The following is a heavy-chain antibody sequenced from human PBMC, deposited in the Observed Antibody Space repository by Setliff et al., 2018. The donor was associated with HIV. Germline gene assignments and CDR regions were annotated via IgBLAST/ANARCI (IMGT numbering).Heavy chain of an antibody. CDR1: GGSISSHY. CDR2: IYTSGST. Sequence: KPSETLSLTCTVSGGSISSHYWSWIRQPPGKGLEWIGHIYTSGSTNYNPSLKSRVTMSVGTSKNLFSLKLSSVTAADTAVYYCARCYYNFWSGYPLDYMDVWGKGTTVTVSS. V-gene: IGHV4-4*08. D-gene: IGHD3-3*01. CDR3: ARCYYNFWSGYPLDYMDV. J-gene: IGHJ6*03.